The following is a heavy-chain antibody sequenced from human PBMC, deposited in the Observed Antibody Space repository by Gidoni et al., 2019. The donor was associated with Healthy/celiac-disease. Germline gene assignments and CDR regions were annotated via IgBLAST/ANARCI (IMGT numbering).Heavy chain of an antibody. V-gene: IGHV3-23*01. D-gene: IGHD6-13*01. CDR3: AKGLPPSYSSSWYYFDY. Sequence: EVQLLESGGGLVQPGGSLRLSCAASGFTFSSYAMSWVRQAPGKGLEWVSAISGSGGSTYYADSVKGRFTISRDNSKNTLYLQMNSLRAEDTAVYYCAKGLPPSYSSSWYYFDYWGQGTLVTVSS. CDR1: GFTFSSYA. J-gene: IGHJ4*02. CDR2: ISGSGGST.